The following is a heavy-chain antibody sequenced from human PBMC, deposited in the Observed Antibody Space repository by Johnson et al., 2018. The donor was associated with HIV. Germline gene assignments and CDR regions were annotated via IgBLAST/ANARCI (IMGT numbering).Heavy chain of an antibody. CDR3: ARGGLGYSYSYAFDI. Sequence: VQLVESGGGLVQSGGSLRLSCAASGFTFSSYAMHWVRQDPGKGLEYVSAISSNGGSTYYANAVKGRFTISRDNSKNTLYLQMGSLRAEDRAVYYCARGGLGYSYSYAFDIWGQGTMVTVSS. V-gene: IGHV3-64*01. J-gene: IGHJ3*02. D-gene: IGHD5-18*01. CDR2: ISSNGGST. CDR1: GFTFSSYA.